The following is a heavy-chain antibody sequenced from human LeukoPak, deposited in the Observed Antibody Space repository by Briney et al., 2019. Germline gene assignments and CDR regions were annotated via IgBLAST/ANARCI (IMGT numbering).Heavy chain of an antibody. CDR1: GLTFSSYA. J-gene: IGHJ4*02. CDR3: AKDPTRDYYDSSGYYFFDY. Sequence: GGSLRLSCAASGLTFSSYAVSWVRQAPGKGLEWVSAISGSGGSTYYADSVKGRFTISRDNSKNTLYLQMNSLRAEDTAVYYCAKDPTRDYYDSSGYYFFDYWGQGTLVTVSS. CDR2: ISGSGGST. D-gene: IGHD3-22*01. V-gene: IGHV3-23*01.